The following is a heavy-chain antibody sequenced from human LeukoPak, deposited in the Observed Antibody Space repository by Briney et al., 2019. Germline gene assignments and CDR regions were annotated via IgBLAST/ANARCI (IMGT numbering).Heavy chain of an antibody. D-gene: IGHD3-3*01. Sequence: GGSLRLSCAASGFTFDDYAMHWVRQAPGKGLGWVSGISWNSGSTGYADPVKGRFTISRDNAKNSLYLQMNSLRAEDTALYYCAKGLFGVVIRGNWFDPWGQGTLVTVAS. CDR3: AKGLFGVVIRGNWFDP. CDR2: ISWNSGST. J-gene: IGHJ5*02. CDR1: GFTFDDYA. V-gene: IGHV3-9*01.